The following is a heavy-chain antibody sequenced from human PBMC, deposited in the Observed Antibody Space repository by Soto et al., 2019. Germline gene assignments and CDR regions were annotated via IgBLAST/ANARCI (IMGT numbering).Heavy chain of an antibody. J-gene: IGHJ4*02. D-gene: IGHD3-22*01. CDR1: GGSISSSNW. V-gene: IGHV4-4*02. CDR2: IYHSGST. CDR3: ARVLTNYDSSGYYYDVELDY. Sequence: SETLSLTCAVSGGSISSSNWRRWVRQPPEKGLEWIGEIYHSGSTNYNPSLKSRVTISVDKSKNQCSLKLSSVTAADTAVYYCARVLTNYDSSGYYYDVELDYWGQGTLVTVSS.